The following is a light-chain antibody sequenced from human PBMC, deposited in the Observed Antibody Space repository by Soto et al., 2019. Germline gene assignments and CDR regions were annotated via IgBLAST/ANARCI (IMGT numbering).Light chain of an antibody. CDR2: NNY. V-gene: IGLV1-47*02. CDR1: NSNIGGNV. CDR3: ASWDDSLSGYV. J-gene: IGLJ1*01. Sequence: QSVLTQPPSTSGTPGQRVTISCSGSNSNIGGNVVSWYQQLPGTAPRLLIYNNYERPSGVPDRFSGSKSGTSASLAISGLRSEDEAHYYCASWDDSLSGYVFGTGTKFTVL.